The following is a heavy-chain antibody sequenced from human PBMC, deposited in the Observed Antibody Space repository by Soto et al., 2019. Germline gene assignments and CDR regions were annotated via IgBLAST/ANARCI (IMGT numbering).Heavy chain of an antibody. Sequence: SETLSLTCTVSGGSISSYYWSWIRQPPGKGLEWIGYIYYTGTTNYNPSLRSRVTISVDTSKNQFSLKLSSVTTADTAVYYCKKLPWADYGGIFDPWGQGTLVTVPS. CDR3: KKLPWADYGGIFDP. CDR1: GGSISSYY. J-gene: IGHJ5*02. D-gene: IGHD4-17*01. CDR2: IYYTGTT. V-gene: IGHV4-59*03.